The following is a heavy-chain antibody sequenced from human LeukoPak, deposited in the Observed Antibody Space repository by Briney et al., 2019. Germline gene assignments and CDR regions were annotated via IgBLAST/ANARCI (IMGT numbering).Heavy chain of an antibody. V-gene: IGHV1-46*01. Sequence: ASVKVSCKASGYTFTSYYMHRVRQAPGQGLEWMGIINPSGGSTSYAQKFQGRVTMTEDTSTDTAYMELSSLRSEDTAVYYCANLLTRGAFDIWGQGTMVTVSS. CDR1: GYTFTSYY. J-gene: IGHJ3*02. D-gene: IGHD2-15*01. CDR3: ANLLTRGAFDI. CDR2: INPSGGST.